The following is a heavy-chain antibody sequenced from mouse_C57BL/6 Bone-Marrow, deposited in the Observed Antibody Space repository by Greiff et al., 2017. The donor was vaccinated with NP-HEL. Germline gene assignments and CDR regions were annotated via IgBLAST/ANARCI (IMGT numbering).Heavy chain of an antibody. CDR3: ARKGGSSPYAMDY. D-gene: IGHD1-1*01. CDR1: GFSLTSYG. Sequence: QVHVKQSGPGLVQPSQSLSITCTVSGFSLTSYGVHWVRQSPGKGLEWLGVIWSGGSTDYNAAFISRLSISKDNSKSQVFFKMNSLQADDTAIYYCARKGGSSPYAMDYWGQGTSVTVSS. J-gene: IGHJ4*01. V-gene: IGHV2-2*01. CDR2: IWSGGST.